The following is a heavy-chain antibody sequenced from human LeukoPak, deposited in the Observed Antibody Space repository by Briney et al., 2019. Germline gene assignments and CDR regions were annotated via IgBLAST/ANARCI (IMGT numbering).Heavy chain of an antibody. V-gene: IGHV3-48*03. CDR1: GFTFSSYE. D-gene: IGHD6-13*01. CDR2: ISSSGSTI. CDR3: ARGRPVIAAAGMVV. Sequence: GGSLRLSCAASGFTFSSYEMNWVRQAPGKGLEWVSYISSSGSTIYYADSVKGRFTISRDNAKNSLYLQMNSLRAEDTAVYYCARGRPVIAAAGMVVWGQGTLVTVSS. J-gene: IGHJ4*02.